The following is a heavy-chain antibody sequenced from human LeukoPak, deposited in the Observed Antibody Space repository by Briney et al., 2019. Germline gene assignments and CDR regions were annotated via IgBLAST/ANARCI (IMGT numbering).Heavy chain of an antibody. CDR1: GFTFSSYA. V-gene: IGHV3-23*01. CDR2: ISGSGGSR. CDR3: ARDCGGSCESGLTYFSYYYYGMDV. J-gene: IGHJ6*02. Sequence: PGGSLRLSCAASGFTFSSYAMSWVRQAPGKGLEWVSAISGSGGSRYYADSVKGRFTISRDNSKNTLYLQVNSLTAEDTAVYYRARDCGGSCESGLTYFSYYYYGMDVWGQGTTVTVSS. D-gene: IGHD2-15*01.